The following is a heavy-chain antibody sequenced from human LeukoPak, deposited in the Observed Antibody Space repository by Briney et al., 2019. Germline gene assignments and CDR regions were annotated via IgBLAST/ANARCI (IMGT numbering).Heavy chain of an antibody. CDR3: ARGGITMVRGPPPFYYYYMDV. D-gene: IGHD3-10*01. V-gene: IGHV1-69*13. Sequence: ASVKVACKASGGTFSSYAISWVRQAPGQGLEWMGGIIPIFGTANYAQKFQGRVTITADESTSTAYMELSSLRSEDTAVYYCARGGITMVRGPPPFYYYYMDVWGKGTTVTISS. CDR2: IIPIFGTA. J-gene: IGHJ6*03. CDR1: GGTFSSYA.